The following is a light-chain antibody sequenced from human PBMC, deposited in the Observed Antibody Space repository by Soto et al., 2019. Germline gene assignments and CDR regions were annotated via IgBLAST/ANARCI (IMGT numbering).Light chain of an antibody. V-gene: IGLV2-14*01. J-gene: IGLJ1*01. Sequence: QSVLTQPASVSGSPGQSITISCTGTSSDVGGFNYVSWYQHHPGKAPKLMIYGVNKRPSGVSNRFSGSKSGDTASLTISGFQAEDEDDYDCSSHTLSSALQVFGTGTKLTVL. CDR2: GVN. CDR3: SSHTLSSALQV. CDR1: SSDVGGFNY.